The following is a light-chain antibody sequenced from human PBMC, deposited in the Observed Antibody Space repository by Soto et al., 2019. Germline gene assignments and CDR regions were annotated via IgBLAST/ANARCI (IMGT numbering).Light chain of an antibody. CDR3: QQYENLPT. CDR1: QNINNY. V-gene: IGKV1-33*01. J-gene: IGKJ5*01. CDR2: DAS. Sequence: DIQMTQSPSSLSASVGERVTITCQASQNINNYLNWYQQKPGRAPKLLIYDASNLEAGVPSRFRGSGSGTDFTFTVSRLQPEDIATYYCQQYENLPTCGQGTRLEIK.